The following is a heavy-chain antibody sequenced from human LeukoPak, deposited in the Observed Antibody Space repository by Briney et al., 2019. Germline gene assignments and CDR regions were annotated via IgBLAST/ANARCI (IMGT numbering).Heavy chain of an antibody. CDR1: GFTFSSYG. Sequence: NAGGSLRLSCAASGFTFSSYGMHWVRQAPGKGLEWVGRIKSKTDGGTTDYAAPVKGRFTISRDDSKNTLYLQMNSLKTEDTAVYYCTTALRVYRAVAGPRAFDIWGQGTMVTVSS. D-gene: IGHD6-19*01. CDR3: TTALRVYRAVAGPRAFDI. V-gene: IGHV3-15*01. J-gene: IGHJ3*02. CDR2: IKSKTDGGTT.